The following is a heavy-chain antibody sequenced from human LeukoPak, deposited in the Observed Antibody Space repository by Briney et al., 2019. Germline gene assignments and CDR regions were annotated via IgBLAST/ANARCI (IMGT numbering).Heavy chain of an antibody. V-gene: IGHV1-18*01. D-gene: IGHD3-22*01. CDR1: GYTFTSYG. J-gene: IGHJ6*02. CDR3: ARDRVYYYDSSGYDTYYYYGMDV. CDR2: ISAYNGNT. Sequence: GASVKVSCKASGYTFTSYGISWVRQAPGRGLEWMGWISAYNGNTNYAQKLQGRVTMTTDTSTSTAYMELRSLRSDDTAVYYCARDRVYYYDSSGYDTYYYYGMDVWGQGTTVTVSS.